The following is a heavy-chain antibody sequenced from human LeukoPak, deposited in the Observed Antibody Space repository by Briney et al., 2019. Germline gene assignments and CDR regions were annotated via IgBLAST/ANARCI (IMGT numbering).Heavy chain of an antibody. Sequence: PGGSLRLSCAASGFTFSSYWMSWVRQAPGKGLEWVANIKQDGSEKYYVDSAKGRFTISRDNAKNSLYLQMNSLRAEDTAVYYCASGDDYGDTFDYWGQGTLVTVSS. D-gene: IGHD4-17*01. CDR2: IKQDGSEK. CDR1: GFTFSSYW. CDR3: ASGDDYGDTFDY. J-gene: IGHJ4*02. V-gene: IGHV3-7*01.